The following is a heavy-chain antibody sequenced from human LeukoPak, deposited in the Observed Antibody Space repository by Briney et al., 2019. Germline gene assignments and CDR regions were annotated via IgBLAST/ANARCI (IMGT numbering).Heavy chain of an antibody. J-gene: IGHJ4*02. CDR3: AHKGRGSGSYTM. V-gene: IGHV2-5*01. CDR2: HYWNNDK. Sequence: SGPALLKPTQTLTFTCTFSGFSLSTTGVAVRWIRQPPGKALEWLAVHYWNNDKSYSPSLKNRLTSTNDTSKNQVVLRMTNMDPVDTATYYCAHKGRGSGSYTMWGQGTLVTVSS. D-gene: IGHD3-10*01. CDR1: GFSLSTTGVA.